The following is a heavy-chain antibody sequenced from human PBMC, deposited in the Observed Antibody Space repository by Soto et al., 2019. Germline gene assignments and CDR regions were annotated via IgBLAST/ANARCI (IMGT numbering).Heavy chain of an antibody. D-gene: IGHD2-15*01. Sequence: SETLSLTCTVSGGSISSGGYYWSWIRQHPGKGLEWIGYIYYSGSTYYNPSLKSQVTISVDTCKNQFSLKLSSVTAADPAEYYCARADCSGGSCYSSSFVVPNWFDPWGQGTLVTVSS. CDR1: GGSISSGGYY. V-gene: IGHV4-31*01. CDR3: ARADCSGGSCYSSSFVVPNWFDP. CDR2: IYYSGST. J-gene: IGHJ5*02.